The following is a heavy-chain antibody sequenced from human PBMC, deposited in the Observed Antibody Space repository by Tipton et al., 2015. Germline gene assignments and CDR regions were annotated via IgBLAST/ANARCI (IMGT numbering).Heavy chain of an antibody. Sequence: GLVKPSETLSLTCAVSAYSISSDYYWGWIRQPPGKGLEWIGYIYYSGSTNYNPSLKSRVTISVDTSKDQFSLKLSSVTAADTAVYYCAIALGQQLVGPYYFHYSMDVWGQGTSVTVPS. V-gene: IGHV4-61*01. D-gene: IGHD6-6*01. J-gene: IGHJ6*02. CDR1: AYSISSDYY. CDR3: AIALGQQLVGPYYFHYSMDV. CDR2: IYYSGST.